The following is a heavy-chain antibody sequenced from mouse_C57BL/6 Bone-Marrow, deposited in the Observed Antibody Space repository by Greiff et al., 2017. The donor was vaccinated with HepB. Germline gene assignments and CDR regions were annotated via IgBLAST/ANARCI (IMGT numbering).Heavy chain of an antibody. Sequence: EVQLQQSGPGLVKPSQSLSLTCSVTGYSITSGYYWNWIRQFPGNKLEWMGYISYDGSNNYNPSLKNRISITRDTSKNQFFLKLNSVTTEDTATYYCARGEGYYSWDYWGQGTTLTVSS. V-gene: IGHV3-6*01. CDR3: ARGEGYYSWDY. J-gene: IGHJ2*01. D-gene: IGHD2-3*01. CDR1: GYSITSGYY. CDR2: ISYDGSN.